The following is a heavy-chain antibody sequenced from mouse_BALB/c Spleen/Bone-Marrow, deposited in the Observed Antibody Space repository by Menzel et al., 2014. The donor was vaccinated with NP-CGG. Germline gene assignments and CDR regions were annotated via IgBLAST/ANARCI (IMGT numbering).Heavy chain of an antibody. V-gene: IGHV1-69*02. D-gene: IGHD2-4*01. CDR1: GYMFTSFW. CDR3: LRAGTMITTWVDY. Sequence: VQLQQSGAEQVRPGASVKLSCKASGYMFTSFWMNWVKQRPGQGLEWIGNISPSDGYTNYNQKFRDKATLTVDKSSSTAYMQLSSPTSEDSAVYYCLRAGTMITTWVDYWGQGTTLTVSS. CDR2: ISPSDGYT. J-gene: IGHJ2*01.